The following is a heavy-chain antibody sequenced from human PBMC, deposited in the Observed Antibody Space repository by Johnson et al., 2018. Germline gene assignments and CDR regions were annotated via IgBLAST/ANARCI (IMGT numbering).Heavy chain of an antibody. V-gene: IGHV3-74*01. Sequence: VQLQESGGGLVQPGGSLRLSCAASGFTFSSYWMHWVRQAPGKGLVWVSRIKSDGSSTSYADSVKGRFTISRDNAKNTLYLQMNSLRSDDTAVYYCAGGSRLTSSGWYSWFDPWGQGTQVTVSS. CDR1: GFTFSSYW. CDR3: AGGSRLTSSGWYSWFDP. J-gene: IGHJ5*02. D-gene: IGHD6-19*01. CDR2: IKSDGSST.